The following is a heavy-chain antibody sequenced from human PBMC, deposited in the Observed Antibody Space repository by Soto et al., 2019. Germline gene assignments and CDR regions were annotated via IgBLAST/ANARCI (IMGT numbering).Heavy chain of an antibody. CDR3: ARRSVSHANAFDF. CDR1: GGTFRNLA. V-gene: IGHV1-69*01. J-gene: IGHJ3*01. Sequence: QVQLVQSGAEVKKPGSSVKVSCKASGGTFRNLAINWVRQAPGQGLEWMGGFIPIIGGGINAQKFQGRVTITSDESTSTANMQLSSLISEDTAMYFCARRSVSHANAFDFWGQETRVTVSP. CDR2: FIPIIGGG.